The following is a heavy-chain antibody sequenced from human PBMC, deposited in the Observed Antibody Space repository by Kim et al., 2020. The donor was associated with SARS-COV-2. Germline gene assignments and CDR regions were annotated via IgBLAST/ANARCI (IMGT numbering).Heavy chain of an antibody. D-gene: IGHD6-19*01. J-gene: IGHJ5*02. CDR2: INHSGST. V-gene: IGHV4-34*01. CDR1: GGSFSGYY. Sequence: SETLSLTCAVYGGSFSGYYWSWIRQPPGKGLEWIGEINHSGSTNYNPSLKSRVTISVDTSKNQFSLKLSSVTAADTAVYYCARGEVPGIAVAGTPGHWFDPWGQGTLVTVSS. CDR3: ARGEVPGIAVAGTPGHWFDP.